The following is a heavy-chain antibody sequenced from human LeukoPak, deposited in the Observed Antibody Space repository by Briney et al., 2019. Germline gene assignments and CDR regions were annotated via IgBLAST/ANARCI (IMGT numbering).Heavy chain of an antibody. Sequence: GGSLRLSCAASRFTFSSYGIHWVRQAPGKGLEWVAVISYDGSNKYYADSVKGRFTISRDNSKNTLYLQMNSLRAEDTAAYYCAKVAGWDLLKDAFDIWGRGTMVTVSS. CDR3: AKVAGWDLLKDAFDI. CDR1: RFTFSSYG. D-gene: IGHD6-19*01. CDR2: ISYDGSNK. J-gene: IGHJ3*02. V-gene: IGHV3-30*18.